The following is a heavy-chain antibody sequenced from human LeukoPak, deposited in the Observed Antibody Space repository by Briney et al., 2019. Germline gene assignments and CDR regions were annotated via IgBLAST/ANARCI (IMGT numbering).Heavy chain of an antibody. J-gene: IGHJ6*02. V-gene: IGHV4-31*03. CDR1: GGSISSGGYY. D-gene: IGHD6-13*01. CDR3: ARSPRMQYSSSWYYYYGMDV. CDR2: IYYSGST. Sequence: SETLSLTCTVSGGSISSGGYYWSWIRQHPGKGLEWIGYIYYSGSTNYNPSLKSRVTISVDTSKNQFSLKLSSVTAADTAVYYCARSPRMQYSSSWYYYYGMDVWGQGTTVTVSS.